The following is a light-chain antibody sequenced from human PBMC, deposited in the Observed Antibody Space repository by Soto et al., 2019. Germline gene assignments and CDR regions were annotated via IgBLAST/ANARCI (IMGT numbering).Light chain of an antibody. CDR3: RQRNNWPRT. Sequence: EIVLTQSPATLSLSPGERATLSCRASQSVSSYLAWYQQKPGQAPRLLIYDASNRATGIPARFSGSGSGTDFTLPTSSLEPEDFAAYYCRQRNNWPRTFGQGTKVEIK. CDR2: DAS. J-gene: IGKJ1*01. CDR1: QSVSSY. V-gene: IGKV3-11*01.